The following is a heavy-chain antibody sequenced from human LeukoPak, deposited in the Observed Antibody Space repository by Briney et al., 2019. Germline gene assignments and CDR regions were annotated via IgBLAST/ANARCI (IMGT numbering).Heavy chain of an antibody. V-gene: IGHV1-2*02. CDR2: INPNSGAT. Sequence: ASVTVSCKAPGDTSTDYYMHGLRQAPGQGLEWMGWINPNSGATRYVQKFQDRVTMTRDTSISTAYMDLSRLRSDDTAVYYCARSPPSSWENDYWGQGTLVTVSS. CDR3: ARSPPSSWENDY. J-gene: IGHJ4*02. CDR1: GDTSTDYY. D-gene: IGHD1-26*01.